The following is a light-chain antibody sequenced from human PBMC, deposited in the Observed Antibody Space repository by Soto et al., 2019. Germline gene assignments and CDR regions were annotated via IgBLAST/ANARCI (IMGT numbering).Light chain of an antibody. CDR2: DDG. V-gene: IGLV3-21*02. CDR3: HVWHSTSDHYV. CDR1: DIESKS. Sequence: SCELTQPPSVSVAPGQTARIPCGGNDIESKSVHWYQQKPGQAPVLVVYDDGDRPSGIPDRFSGSNSGNTATLTISRVEAGDEADYYCHVWHSTSDHYVFGTGTKLTVL. J-gene: IGLJ1*01.